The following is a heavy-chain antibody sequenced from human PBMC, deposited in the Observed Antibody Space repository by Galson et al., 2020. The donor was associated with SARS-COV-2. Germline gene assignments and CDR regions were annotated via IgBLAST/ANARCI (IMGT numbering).Heavy chain of an antibody. J-gene: IGHJ4*02. CDR3: TKDNPYDSSHNYHGN. Sequence: GGSLRLSCVASGFTFSMSVMSWVRQAPGRRLEWVAAISPTGDFTDHAVSVRGRFTISRDNFKNTLYLQMNSLRAEDTAKYHCTKDNPYDSSHNYHGNWGQGTLVTVSS. V-gene: IGHV3-23*01. CDR1: GFTFSMSV. CDR2: ISPTGDFT. D-gene: IGHD3-16*01.